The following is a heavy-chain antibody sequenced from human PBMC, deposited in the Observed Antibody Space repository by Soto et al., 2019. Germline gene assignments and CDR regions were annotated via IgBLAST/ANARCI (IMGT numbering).Heavy chain of an antibody. J-gene: IGHJ2*01. CDR3: ARLPYSGRYSDWYFDL. V-gene: IGHV3-7*03. D-gene: IGHD1-26*01. Sequence: GGSLRLSCAASGFTFSRYWMTWVRQAPGKGLEWVTNIKQDGSEKYYVDSVKGRFTISRDNAKNSLYLQMNSLRAEDTAVYYCARLPYSGRYSDWYFDLWGRGALVTVSS. CDR2: IKQDGSEK. CDR1: GFTFSRYW.